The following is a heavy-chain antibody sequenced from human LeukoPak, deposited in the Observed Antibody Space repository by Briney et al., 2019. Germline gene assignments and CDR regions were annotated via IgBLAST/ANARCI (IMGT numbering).Heavy chain of an antibody. J-gene: IGHJ6*03. Sequence: PGGSLRLSCAASGFTFSSYSMNWVRQAPGKGLEWVSSISSSSSYIYYADSVKGRFTISRDNAKNSLYLQMNSLRAEDTAVYYCGRTSGRPTAMDRTYYMDVWGKGTTVTISS. D-gene: IGHD5-18*01. CDR1: GFTFSSYS. V-gene: IGHV3-21*01. CDR2: ISSSSSYI. CDR3: GRTSGRPTAMDRTYYMDV.